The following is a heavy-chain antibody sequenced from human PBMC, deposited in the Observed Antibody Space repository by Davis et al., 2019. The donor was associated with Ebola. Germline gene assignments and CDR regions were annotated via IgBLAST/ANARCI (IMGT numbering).Heavy chain of an antibody. J-gene: IGHJ5*02. CDR2: ITKGSDAI. Sequence: PGGSLRLSCAASGFLSSDYSMNWVRQAPGQVLERVTYITKGSDAIHYADSVKGRFTVSRDNAKNSLFLQMNSLRDEDSAVYYCARDYIFAFDLWGQGTQVTVSS. CDR1: GFLSSDYS. D-gene: IGHD4-11*01. V-gene: IGHV3-48*02. CDR3: ARDYIFAFDL.